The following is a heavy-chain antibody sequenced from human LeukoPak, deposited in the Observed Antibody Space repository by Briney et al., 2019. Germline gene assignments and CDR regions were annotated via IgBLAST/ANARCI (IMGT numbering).Heavy chain of an antibody. D-gene: IGHD3-22*01. V-gene: IGHV1-46*01. CDR2: INPSGINT. Sequence: ASVKVSCKASGYTFTSYYIHWVRQAPGQGLEWMGIINPSGINTNYVQKFQGRVTMTRDTSTSTVYMELSSLRSEDTAVYYCARSYYYDSSGYYPPTYFDYWGQGTLVTVSS. CDR1: GYTFTSYY. J-gene: IGHJ4*02. CDR3: ARSYYYDSSGYYPPTYFDY.